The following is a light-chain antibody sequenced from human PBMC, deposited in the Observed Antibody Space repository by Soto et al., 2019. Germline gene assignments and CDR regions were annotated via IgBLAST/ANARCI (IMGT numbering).Light chain of an antibody. CDR1: QSVSSN. J-gene: IGKJ2*01. Sequence: EIVMTQSPATLSVSPGERATLSCRASQSVSSNLAWYQQKPGQAPRLLIYGASTRDTGIPARFSGSGSGTEFPLTISSLQSEDFAVYYCQQYNNWPLYTFGQGTKLEIK. CDR3: QQYNNWPLYT. CDR2: GAS. V-gene: IGKV3-15*01.